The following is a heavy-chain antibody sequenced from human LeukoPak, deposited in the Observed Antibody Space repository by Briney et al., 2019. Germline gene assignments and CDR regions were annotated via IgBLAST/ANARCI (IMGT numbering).Heavy chain of an antibody. CDR1: GGSISRHY. CDR3: ARQGRFLEAAFEY. CDR2: IHYTGST. Sequence: SETLSLTCTVSGGSISRHYWSWIRQSPGKGLEWIGYIHYTGSTDYNPFLKSRVTISVDTSKNQFSLKLTSVTAGDTAVYYCARQGRFLEAAFEYWGQGTLVAVSS. J-gene: IGHJ4*02. D-gene: IGHD3-10*01. V-gene: IGHV4-59*08.